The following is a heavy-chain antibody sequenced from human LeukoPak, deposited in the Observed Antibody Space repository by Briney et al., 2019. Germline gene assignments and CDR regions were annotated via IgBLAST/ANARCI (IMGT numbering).Heavy chain of an antibody. Sequence: PSETLSLTCTVSGYSISSGYYWGWIRQPPGKGLEWIGNIYHSGSSNYNPSLKSRVTISVDTSKNQFSLKLSSVTAADTAMYYCARGVDYWGQGTLVTVSS. V-gene: IGHV4-38-2*02. CDR3: ARGVDY. CDR2: IYHSGSS. CDR1: GYSISSGYY. J-gene: IGHJ4*02.